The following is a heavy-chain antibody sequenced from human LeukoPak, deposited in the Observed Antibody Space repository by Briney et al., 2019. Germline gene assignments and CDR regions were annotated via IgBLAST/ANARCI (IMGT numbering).Heavy chain of an antibody. Sequence: SETLSLTCSVSGGSVTTYYWSWIRQPPGKGLEWIGYIYTSGGTNHNPSLKSRVTISVDTSKNQFSLKLTSVTAADTAVYYCARHLHNQPSPSFDPWGQRTLVTVSS. CDR1: GGSVTTYY. V-gene: IGHV4-4*09. J-gene: IGHJ5*02. CDR3: ARHLHNQPSPSFDP. D-gene: IGHD1-1*01. CDR2: IYTSGGT.